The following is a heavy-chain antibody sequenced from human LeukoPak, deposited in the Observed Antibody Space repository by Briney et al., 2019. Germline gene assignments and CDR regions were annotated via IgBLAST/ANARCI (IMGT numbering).Heavy chain of an antibody. CDR3: AKAPVTTCSGAYCYPFDY. J-gene: IGHJ4*02. Sequence: TGGSLRLSCAASGFTFSSHVISWVRQTPGKGLEWVSAISTSSGRTYYADSVKGRFSISRDNSKNTLYLQINSLRAEDTALYYCAKAPVTTCSGAYCYPFDYWSQGTLVTVSS. CDR2: ISTSSGRT. V-gene: IGHV3-23*01. D-gene: IGHD2-15*01. CDR1: GFTFSSHV.